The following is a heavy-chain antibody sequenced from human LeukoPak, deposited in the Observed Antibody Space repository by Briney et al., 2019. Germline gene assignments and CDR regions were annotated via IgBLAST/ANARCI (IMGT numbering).Heavy chain of an antibody. CDR3: AKDVAVAGTFDY. CDR2: ISGSGGST. Sequence: GGSLRLSCAASGFTFSSYAMSWVRQAPGKGLEWVSAISGSGGSTYYADSVKGRFTISRDNSKNTLYLQMNSLGAEDTAVYYCAKDVAVAGTFDYWGQGTLVTVSS. CDR1: GFTFSSYA. J-gene: IGHJ4*02. V-gene: IGHV3-23*01. D-gene: IGHD6-19*01.